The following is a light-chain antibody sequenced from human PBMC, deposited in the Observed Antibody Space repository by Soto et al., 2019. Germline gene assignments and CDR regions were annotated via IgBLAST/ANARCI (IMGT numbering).Light chain of an antibody. Sequence: QSVLTQPPSASGSPGQSVTISCTGTSSDVGGYNYVSWYQHHSGKAPKLMIYEVNKRPSGVPDRFSGSKSGNTASLTVSGLQAEDEADYYCNSYAGSNNLGVFGTGTKVTVL. J-gene: IGLJ1*01. CDR2: EVN. CDR1: SSDVGGYNY. CDR3: NSYAGSNNLGV. V-gene: IGLV2-8*01.